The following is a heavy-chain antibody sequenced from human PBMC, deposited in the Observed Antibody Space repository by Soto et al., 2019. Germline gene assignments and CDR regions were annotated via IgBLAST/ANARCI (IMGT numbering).Heavy chain of an antibody. CDR2: ISYDGSNK. V-gene: IGHV3-30-3*01. D-gene: IGHD3-10*01. CDR1: GFTFSSYA. J-gene: IGHJ4*02. Sequence: PGGSLRLSCAASGFTFSSYAMHWVRQAPGKGLEWVAVISYDGSNKYYADSVKGRFTISRDNSKNTLYLQMNSLRAEDTAVYYCARDLHLPSMVRGLILYYFDYWGQGTLVTVSS. CDR3: ARDLHLPSMVRGLILYYFDY.